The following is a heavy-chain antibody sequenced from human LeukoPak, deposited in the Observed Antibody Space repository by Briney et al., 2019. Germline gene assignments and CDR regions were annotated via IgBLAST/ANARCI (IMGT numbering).Heavy chain of an antibody. CDR1: GYTFTSYY. CDR2: INPSGGST. J-gene: IGHJ6*02. Sequence: ASVKVSCKASGYTFTSYYMHWVRQAPGQGLEWMGIINPSGGSTSYAQKFQGRVTMTRDTSTSTVYMELSSLRSEDTAVYYCARDSPVGDYVPLYYYYYYGKDVWGQGTTVTVSS. D-gene: IGHD4-17*01. V-gene: IGHV1-46*01. CDR3: ARDSPVGDYVPLYYYYYYGKDV.